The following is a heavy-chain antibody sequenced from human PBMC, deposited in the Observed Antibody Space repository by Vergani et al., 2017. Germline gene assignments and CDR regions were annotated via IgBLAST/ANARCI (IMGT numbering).Heavy chain of an antibody. CDR2: IYDSSNN. CDR3: ARHLRQLARNDVFDI. Sequence: QLQLQESGPRLVKPSETLSLTCSLSGMSISNNDYYWGWIRQPPGKGLEWIGRIYDSSNNNYSPSLKSRLSISVDTSKNQFSLNLTSVHAADTAVYYCARHLRQLARNDVFDIWGHGTLVTVSS. J-gene: IGHJ3*02. V-gene: IGHV4-39*01. D-gene: IGHD6-6*01. CDR1: GMSISNNDYY.